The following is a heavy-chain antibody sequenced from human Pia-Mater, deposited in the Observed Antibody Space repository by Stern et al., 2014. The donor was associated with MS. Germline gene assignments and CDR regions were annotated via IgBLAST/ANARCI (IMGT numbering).Heavy chain of an antibody. V-gene: IGHV4-4*02. J-gene: IGHJ3*02. CDR3: ARGDIPVAFDI. CDR2: IYHRGTP. D-gene: IGHD2-15*01. Sequence: QVQLQQSGPGLVKPSGTLSLTCAVSGGSISSSNWWSWVRQPPGKGLEWIGEIYHRGTPNYNPSLKSRVTIAVKKSKTKSPLKLASVTAADTAVYYCARGDIPVAFDIWGQGTMVTVSS. CDR1: GGSISSSNW.